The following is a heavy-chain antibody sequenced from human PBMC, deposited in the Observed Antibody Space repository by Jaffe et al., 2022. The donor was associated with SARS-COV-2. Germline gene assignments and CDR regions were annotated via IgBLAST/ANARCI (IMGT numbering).Heavy chain of an antibody. V-gene: IGHV3-21*01. D-gene: IGHD3-10*01. CDR3: AREGKGPHKNYYGMDV. J-gene: IGHJ6*02. CDR2: ISSSSSYI. Sequence: EVQLVESGGGLVKPGGSLRLSCAASGFTFSSYSMNWVRQAPGKGLEWVSSISSSSSYIYYADSVKGRFTISRDNAKNSLYLQMNSLRAEDTAVYYCAREGKGPHKNYYGMDVWGQGTTVTVSS. CDR1: GFTFSSYS.